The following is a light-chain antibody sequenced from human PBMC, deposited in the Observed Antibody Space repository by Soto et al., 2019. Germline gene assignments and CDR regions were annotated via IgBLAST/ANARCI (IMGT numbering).Light chain of an antibody. J-gene: IGLJ2*01. CDR1: KLGDKY. CDR3: QAWDSSSPVV. CDR2: EDD. Sequence: SYELTQPPSVSVSPGQTATITCSGHKLGDKYTCWYQQKPGQSPVLVIYEDDRRPSGIPERFSGSSSGDTATLTISGPQAMDEAEYFCQAWDSSSPVVFGGGTQLTVL. V-gene: IGLV3-1*01.